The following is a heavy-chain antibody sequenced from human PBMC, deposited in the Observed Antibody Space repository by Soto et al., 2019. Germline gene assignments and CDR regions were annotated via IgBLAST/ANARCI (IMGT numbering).Heavy chain of an antibody. CDR3: ARVMAAMQNWLDP. J-gene: IGHJ5*02. V-gene: IGHV4-30-4*01. D-gene: IGHD2-2*01. CDR2: IYHTGTT. Sequence: PSETLSLTXSVSGGSISSIDYFWSWIRQPPGKGLEWIGFIYHTGTTYYNPSLRSRVTISIDTSKSQFSMKLNSVTAADTAVYYCARVMAAMQNWLDPWGQGTLVTSPQ. CDR1: GGSISSIDYF.